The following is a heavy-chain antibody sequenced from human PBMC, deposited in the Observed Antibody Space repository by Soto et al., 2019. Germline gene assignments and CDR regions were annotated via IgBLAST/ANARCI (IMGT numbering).Heavy chain of an antibody. D-gene: IGHD1-1*01. J-gene: IGHJ4*02. V-gene: IGHV3-15*01. CDR1: GFTFSKAW. Sequence: KAGGSLRLSCAASGFTFSKAWVGWVRQAPGKGLEWVGRIMSRADGGTADYAAPVKGRFTMSRDDSKDTLYLEMSSLKIEDTAFYYCTTDSGTSPYSFDYWGQGALVTVSS. CDR2: IMSRADGGTA. CDR3: TTDSGTSPYSFDY.